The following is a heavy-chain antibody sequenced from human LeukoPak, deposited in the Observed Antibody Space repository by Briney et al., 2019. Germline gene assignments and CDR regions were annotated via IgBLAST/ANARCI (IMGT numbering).Heavy chain of an antibody. CDR1: GYTFTSYD. D-gene: IGHD2-2*02. V-gene: IGHV1-8*01. Sequence: ASVKVSCKASGYTFTSYDINWVRQATGQGLEWMGWMNPNSGNTGYAQKFQGRVTMTTDTSTSTAYMELRSLRSDDTALYYCVISFPGYTSSPNWFDPWGQGTLVTVSS. J-gene: IGHJ5*02. CDR2: MNPNSGNT. CDR3: VISFPGYTSSPNWFDP.